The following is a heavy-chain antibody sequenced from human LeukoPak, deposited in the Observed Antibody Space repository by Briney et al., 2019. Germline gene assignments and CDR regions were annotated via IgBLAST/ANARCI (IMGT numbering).Heavy chain of an antibody. D-gene: IGHD3-16*01. CDR3: ARASWVSSTDAVR. CDR1: GLGFSSFA. J-gene: IGHJ4*02. V-gene: IGHV3-23*01. Sequence: PGGSLRLSCAATGLGFSSFAMSWVRQGPARGLEWVSSIRGNGERFYADSVKGRFTLYSDSSTNTVYFQLNNLRVEDTAIYYCARASWVSSTDAVRWGQGTLVTVSS. CDR2: IRGNGER.